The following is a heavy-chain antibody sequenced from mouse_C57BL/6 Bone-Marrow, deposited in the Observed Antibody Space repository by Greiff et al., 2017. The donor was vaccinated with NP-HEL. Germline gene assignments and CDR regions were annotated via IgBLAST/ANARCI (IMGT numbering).Heavy chain of an antibody. V-gene: IGHV1-22*01. D-gene: IGHD2-5*01. Sequence: EVQLQQSGPELVKPGASVKMSCKASGYTFTDYNMHWVKQSHGKSLEWIGYINPNNGGTSYNQKFKGKATLTVNKSSSTAYMELRSLTSEDSAVYYCAIRSNYVYYAMDYWGQGTSVTVSS. CDR2: INPNNGGT. CDR3: AIRSNYVYYAMDY. CDR1: GYTFTDYN. J-gene: IGHJ4*01.